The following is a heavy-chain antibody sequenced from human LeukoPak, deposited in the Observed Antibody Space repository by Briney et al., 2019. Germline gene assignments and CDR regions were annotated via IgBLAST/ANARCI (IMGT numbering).Heavy chain of an antibody. CDR1: GFTFSSYR. CDR3: ARGFIVASTY. CDR2: ISSSSYI. V-gene: IGHV3-21*05. J-gene: IGHJ4*02. Sequence: GGSLRLSCAASGFTFSSYRMNWVRQAPGKGLEWVSYISSSSYIYYADSVKGRFTISRDNAKNSLYLQMNSLRAEDTAVYYCARGFIVASTYWGQGTLVTVSS. D-gene: IGHD5-12*01.